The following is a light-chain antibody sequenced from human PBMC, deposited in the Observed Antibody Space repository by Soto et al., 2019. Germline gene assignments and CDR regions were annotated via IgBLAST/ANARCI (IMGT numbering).Light chain of an antibody. CDR2: GNF. Sequence: QSVLTQPPSVSGAPGQRVTISCAGSASNIGASYDVHWYQQVPGTAPKLLIYGNFNRPSGVPDRFSGSKSGTSASLAITGLQAEDEADYYCQSYDRSLSGWVFGTGTKLTVL. J-gene: IGLJ3*02. CDR1: ASNIGASYD. CDR3: QSYDRSLSGWV. V-gene: IGLV1-40*01.